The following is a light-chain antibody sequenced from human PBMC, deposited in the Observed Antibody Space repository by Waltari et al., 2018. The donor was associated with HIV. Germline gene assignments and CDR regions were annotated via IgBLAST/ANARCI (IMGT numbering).Light chain of an antibody. Sequence: SYVLTQPPSVSVAPGQTASITCRGDDLGSKSVQLYYQKSGQAPLLVVYDDSDRPSGIPARFSGSNSDNTATLNISRVAAGDEADYYCQVWDKTAACVFGGGTKLTVL. J-gene: IGLJ3*02. CDR1: DLGSKS. CDR2: DDS. CDR3: QVWDKTAACV. V-gene: IGLV3-21*02.